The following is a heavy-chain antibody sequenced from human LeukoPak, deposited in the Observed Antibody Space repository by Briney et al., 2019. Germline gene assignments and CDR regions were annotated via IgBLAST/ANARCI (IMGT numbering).Heavy chain of an antibody. V-gene: IGHV3-7*01. CDR3: ARDSGLAGTLTFDI. CDR2: IKQDGSEK. Sequence: GGSLRLSCAASGFIFSGYTMNWVRQAPGKGLEWVANIKQDGSEKYYVDSVKGRFTISRDNAKNSLYLQMNSLRAEDTAVYYCARDSGLAGTLTFDIWGQGTMVTVSS. J-gene: IGHJ3*02. CDR1: GFIFSGYT. D-gene: IGHD6-13*01.